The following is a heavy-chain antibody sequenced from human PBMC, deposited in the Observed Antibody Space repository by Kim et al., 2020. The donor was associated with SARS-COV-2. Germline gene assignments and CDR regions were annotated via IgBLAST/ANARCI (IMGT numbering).Heavy chain of an antibody. J-gene: IGHJ3*02. V-gene: IGHV4-39*01. CDR2: IYYSGST. D-gene: IGHD3-9*01. CDR1: GGSISSSSYY. Sequence: SETLSLTCTVSGGSISSSSYYWGWIRQPPGKGLEWIGSIYYSGSTYYNPSLKSRVTISVDTSKNQFSLKLSSVTAADTAVYYCARSPGYILTTLDAFDIWGQGTMVTVSS. CDR3: ARSPGYILTTLDAFDI.